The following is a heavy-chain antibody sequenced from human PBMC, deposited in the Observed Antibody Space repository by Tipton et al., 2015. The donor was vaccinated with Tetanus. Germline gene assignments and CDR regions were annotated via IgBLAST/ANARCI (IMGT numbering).Heavy chain of an antibody. V-gene: IGHV4-59*01. CDR1: GGSISSYF. Sequence: TLSLTCSVSGGSISSYFWSWIRQSPGQRLEWIGLIYYSGSTSYNPSLKSRVTISVDTSKNQLSLRLTSVTAADTAVYYCARANNEFPKKGPFDSWGQGRLVIVSS. D-gene: IGHD1-1*01. CDR2: IYYSGST. CDR3: ARANNEFPKKGPFDS. J-gene: IGHJ4*02.